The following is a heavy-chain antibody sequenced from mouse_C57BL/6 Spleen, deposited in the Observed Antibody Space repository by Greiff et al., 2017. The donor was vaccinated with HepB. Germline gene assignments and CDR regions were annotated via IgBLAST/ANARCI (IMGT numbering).Heavy chain of an antibody. V-gene: IGHV1-55*01. D-gene: IGHD1-1*01. CDR3: ARWITTVVAPMDY. CDR2: IYPGSGST. CDR1: GYTFTSYW. J-gene: IGHJ4*01. Sequence: VQLVESGAELVKPGASVKMSCKASGYTFTSYWITWVKQRPGQGLEWIGDIYPGSGSTNYNEKFKSKATLTVDTSSSTAYMQLSSLTSEDSAVYDCARWITTVVAPMDYWGQGTSVTVSS.